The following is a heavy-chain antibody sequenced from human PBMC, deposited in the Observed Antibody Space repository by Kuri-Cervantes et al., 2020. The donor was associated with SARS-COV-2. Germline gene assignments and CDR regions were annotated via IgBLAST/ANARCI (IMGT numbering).Heavy chain of an antibody. CDR1: GGTFSSYT. V-gene: IGHV1-69*02. CDR3: AAGYSISWYTDFDY. Sequence: SVKVSCKASGGTFSSYTISWVRQAPGQGLEWMGRIIPILGIANYAQKFQGRVTITADKSTSTAYMELRSLRSDDTAVYYCAAGYSISWYTDFDYWGQGTLVTVSS. CDR2: IIPILGIA. J-gene: IGHJ4*02. D-gene: IGHD6-13*01.